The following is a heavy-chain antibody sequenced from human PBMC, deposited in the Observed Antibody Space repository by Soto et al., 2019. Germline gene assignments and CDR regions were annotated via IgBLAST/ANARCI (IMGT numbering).Heavy chain of an antibody. D-gene: IGHD3-3*01. V-gene: IGHV3-23*01. CDR1: GFTFSSYA. Sequence: PGGSLRLSCAASGFTFSSYAMSWVRQAPGKGLEWVSAISGSGGSTYYADSVKGRFTISRDNSKNTLYLQMNSLRAEDTAVYYCAKKAGRFGVVIISTFDYWGQGTLVTVSS. CDR3: AKKAGRFGVVIISTFDY. J-gene: IGHJ4*02. CDR2: ISGSGGST.